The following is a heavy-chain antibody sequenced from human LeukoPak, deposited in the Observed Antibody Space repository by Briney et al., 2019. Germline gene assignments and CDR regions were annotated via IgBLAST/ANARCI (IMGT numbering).Heavy chain of an antibody. CDR1: GGSISSYY. Sequence: SETLSLTCTVSGGSISSYYWSWIRQPPGKGLEWIGYIYYSGSTNYNPSLKSRVTISVDTSKNQFSLKLSSVTAADTAVYYCARDSGYCSSTSCRMPHYHGMDVWGQGTTVTVSS. J-gene: IGHJ6*02. CDR3: ARDSGYCSSTSCRMPHYHGMDV. D-gene: IGHD2-2*01. CDR2: IYYSGST. V-gene: IGHV4-59*01.